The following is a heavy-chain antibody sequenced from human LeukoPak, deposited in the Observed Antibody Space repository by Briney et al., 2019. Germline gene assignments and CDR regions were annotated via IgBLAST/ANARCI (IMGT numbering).Heavy chain of an antibody. V-gene: IGHV5-51*01. CDR1: GYNFTSYW. J-gene: IGHJ6*03. Sequence: GEALQISCKGSGYNFTSYWIGWVRQLPGKGLEWMGIIYPGDSDTRYSPSFQGQVTISADKSISTAYLQWSSLKASDTAMYYCARLLTMVRGVPYYYYYYYMDVWGKGTTVTVSS. D-gene: IGHD3-10*01. CDR3: ARLLTMVRGVPYYYYYYYMDV. CDR2: IYPGDSDT.